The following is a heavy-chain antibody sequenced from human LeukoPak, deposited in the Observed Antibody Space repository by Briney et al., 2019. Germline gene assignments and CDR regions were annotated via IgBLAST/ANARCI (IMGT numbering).Heavy chain of an antibody. CDR3: ASGYCSGGSCDEAGY. CDR2: ISYDGSNK. Sequence: GGSLRLSCAASGFTFSSYGMHWVRQASGKGLEWVAVISYDGSNKYYADSVKGRFTISRDNSKNTLYLQMNSLRAEDTAVYYCASGYCSGGSCDEAGYWGQGTLVTVSS. J-gene: IGHJ4*02. V-gene: IGHV3-30*03. D-gene: IGHD2-15*01. CDR1: GFTFSSYG.